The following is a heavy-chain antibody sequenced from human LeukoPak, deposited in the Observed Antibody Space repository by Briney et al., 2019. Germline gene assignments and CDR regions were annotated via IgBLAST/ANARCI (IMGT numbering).Heavy chain of an antibody. J-gene: IGHJ5*02. Sequence: GGSLRLSCAASGFTFSSYAMSWVRQAPGKGLEWVSAIGGSGGSTYYADSVKSRFTISRDNSKNTLYLQMNSLRPEDTAVYYCAKDGSQSYFDFWSGYNNWFDPWGQGTLVTVSS. V-gene: IGHV3-23*01. CDR2: IGGSGGST. D-gene: IGHD3-3*01. CDR1: GFTFSSYA. CDR3: AKDGSQSYFDFWSGYNNWFDP.